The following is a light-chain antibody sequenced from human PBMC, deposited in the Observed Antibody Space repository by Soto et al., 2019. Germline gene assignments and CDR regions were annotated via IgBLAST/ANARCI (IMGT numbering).Light chain of an antibody. Sequence: QSALTQPASVSGSPGQSITISCTGTSSDVGGYNYVSWYQQHPGKAPKLMIYDVSNRPSGVSNRFSGSKSGNTASLTISGLQAEDEFYYYCSQHARRTTLYVSGPSTKVP. CDR2: DVS. CDR1: SSDVGGYNY. CDR3: SQHARRTTLYV. J-gene: IGLJ1*01. V-gene: IGLV2-14*01.